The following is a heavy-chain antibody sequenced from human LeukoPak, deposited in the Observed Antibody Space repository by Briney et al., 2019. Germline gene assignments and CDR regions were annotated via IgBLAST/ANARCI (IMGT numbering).Heavy chain of an antibody. CDR1: GYTFTGYY. Sequence: VASVKVSCKASGYTFTGYYMHWVRQAPGQGLEWMGWINPNSGGTNYAQKFQGRVTMTRDTSISTAYMELSRLRSDDTAVYYCARDIGWYYYDSSGCYYWGQGTLVTVSS. V-gene: IGHV1-2*02. CDR2: INPNSGGT. J-gene: IGHJ4*02. D-gene: IGHD3-22*01. CDR3: ARDIGWYYYDSSGCYY.